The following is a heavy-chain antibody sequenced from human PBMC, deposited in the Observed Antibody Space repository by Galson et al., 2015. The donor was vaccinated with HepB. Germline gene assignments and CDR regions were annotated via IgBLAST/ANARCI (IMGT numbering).Heavy chain of an antibody. J-gene: IGHJ6*03. CDR2: MNPNSGNT. Sequence: SVKVSCKASGYTFTSYDINWVRQAPGQGLEWMGWMNPNSGNTGYAQKFQGRVTMTRNTSISTAYMELSSLRSEDTAVYYCARGPGVGYCSSTSCPPGYMDVWGKGTTVTVSS. CDR1: GYTFTSYD. CDR3: ARGPGVGYCSSTSCPPGYMDV. D-gene: IGHD2-2*01. V-gene: IGHV1-8*01.